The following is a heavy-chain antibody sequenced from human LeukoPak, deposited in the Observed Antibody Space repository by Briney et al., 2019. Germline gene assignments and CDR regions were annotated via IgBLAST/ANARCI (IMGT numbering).Heavy chain of an antibody. Sequence: SETLSLTCAVYGGSFSGYYWSWIRQPPGKGLEWIGEINHSGGTNYNPSLKSRVTISVDTSKNQFSLKLSSVTAADTAVYYCARVRGTMRARYFDYWGQGTLVTVSS. V-gene: IGHV4-34*01. CDR1: GGSFSGYY. J-gene: IGHJ4*02. CDR2: INHSGGT. CDR3: ARVRGTMRARYFDY. D-gene: IGHD3-22*01.